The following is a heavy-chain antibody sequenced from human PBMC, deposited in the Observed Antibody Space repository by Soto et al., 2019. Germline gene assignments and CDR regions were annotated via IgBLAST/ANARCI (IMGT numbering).Heavy chain of an antibody. CDR2: IYYSGNT. V-gene: IGHV4-59*01. Sequence: XTLSLPFTIYGHSIRRYYSRWIPQPPGKGLEWIAYIYYSGNTNYNPSLKSRVTISVDTSKNQFSLKLNSVTAADTALFYCARARGSYYNFDYWGQGTLVTVSS. CDR1: GHSIRRYY. D-gene: IGHD3-10*01. J-gene: IGHJ4*02. CDR3: ARARGSYYNFDY.